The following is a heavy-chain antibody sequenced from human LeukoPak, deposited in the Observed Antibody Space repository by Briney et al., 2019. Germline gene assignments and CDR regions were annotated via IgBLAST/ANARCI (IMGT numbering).Heavy chain of an antibody. J-gene: IGHJ4*02. Sequence: SETLSLTCTVSGYSISSGYYWGWIRQPPGKGLEWIGSIYHSGSTYYNPSLKSRVTISVDTSKNQFSLKLSSVIAADTAVYYCARASYGYGSGRRADYWGQGTLVTVSS. D-gene: IGHD3-10*01. CDR2: IYHSGST. CDR1: GYSISSGYY. V-gene: IGHV4-38-2*02. CDR3: ARASYGYGSGRRADY.